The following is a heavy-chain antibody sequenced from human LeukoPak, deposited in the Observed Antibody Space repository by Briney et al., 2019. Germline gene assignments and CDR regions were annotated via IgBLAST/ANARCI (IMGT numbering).Heavy chain of an antibody. CDR2: IFGSGGSP. CDR1: GFTFGSHA. Sequence: GGSLRLSCEASGFTFGSHAMYWVRQAPGKGLEWVAGIFGSGGSPHYADPVKGRFTISRDNSRNTVYLQINSLRAEDTAVYYCGKTTVALSSGQKPAWPVDYWGQGTLVTVSS. J-gene: IGHJ4*02. D-gene: IGHD6-19*01. V-gene: IGHV3-23*01. CDR3: GKTTVALSSGQKPAWPVDY.